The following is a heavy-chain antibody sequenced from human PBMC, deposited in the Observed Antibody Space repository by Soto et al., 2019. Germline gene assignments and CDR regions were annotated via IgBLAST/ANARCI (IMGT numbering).Heavy chain of an antibody. CDR3: GRGKPYYDILTGYYSRGYYYYYMDV. CDR1: GGSFSGYY. V-gene: IGHV4-34*01. Sequence: SETLSLTCAVYGGSFSGYYWSWIRQPPGKGLEWIGGINHSGSTNYNPSLKSRVTISVDTSKNQFSLKLSSVTAADTAVYYCGRGKPYYDILTGYYSRGYYYYYMDVWGKGTTVTVSS. J-gene: IGHJ6*03. D-gene: IGHD3-9*01. CDR2: INHSGST.